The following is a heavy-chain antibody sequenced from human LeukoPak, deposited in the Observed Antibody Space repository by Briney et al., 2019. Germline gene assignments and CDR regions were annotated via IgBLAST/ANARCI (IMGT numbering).Heavy chain of an antibody. CDR2: IYYSGST. V-gene: IGHV4-39*01. CDR1: GGSISSSSYY. Sequence: SETLSLTCTVSGGSISSSSYYRGWIRQPPGKGLEWIGSIYYSGSTYYNPSLKSRVTISVDTSKNQFSLKLSSVTAADTAVYYCARKRYCSGGSCYNNWFDPWGQGTLVTVSS. CDR3: ARKRYCSGGSCYNNWFDP. D-gene: IGHD2-15*01. J-gene: IGHJ5*02.